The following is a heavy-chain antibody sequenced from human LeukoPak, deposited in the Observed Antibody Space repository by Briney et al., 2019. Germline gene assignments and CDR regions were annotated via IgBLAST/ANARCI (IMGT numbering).Heavy chain of an antibody. V-gene: IGHV4-34*01. J-gene: IGHJ5*02. D-gene: IGHD3-10*01. CDR1: GGSFSGYY. CDR2: INHSGST. CDR3: ARGARGSFFNWFDP. Sequence: PSETLSLTCAVYGGSFSGYYWSWIRQPPGKGLEWIGEINHSGSTNYNPSLKSRVTISVDTSKNQFSLKLSSVTAADTAVYYCARGARGSFFNWFDPWGQGTLVTVSS.